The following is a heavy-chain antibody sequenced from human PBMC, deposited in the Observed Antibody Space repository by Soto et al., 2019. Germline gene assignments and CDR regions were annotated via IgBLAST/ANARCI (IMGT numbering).Heavy chain of an antibody. CDR1: GFSFTNAW. CDR3: TTSGPHRSSPIWFDP. D-gene: IGHD6-6*01. CDR2: IKPTTDGGTT. Sequence: EVQLVESGGGLVEPGGSLRLSCAASGFSFTNAWMTWVRQAPGKGLEWVGRIKPTTDGGTTDYAAPVKGRFTISRDDSNNTVYLQMNSLKTKDTAVYYCTTSGPHRSSPIWFDPWGQGPLVTVSP. J-gene: IGHJ5*02. V-gene: IGHV3-15*01.